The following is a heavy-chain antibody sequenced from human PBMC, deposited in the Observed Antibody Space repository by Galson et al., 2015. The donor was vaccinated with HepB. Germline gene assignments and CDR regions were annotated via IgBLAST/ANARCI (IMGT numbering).Heavy chain of an antibody. V-gene: IGHV1-69*01. CDR1: GGTFSSYA. Sequence: SCKASGGTFSSYAISWVRQAPGQGLEWMGGIIPIFGTAIYAQKFQGRVTIAADESTSTAYMELSSLRSEDTAVYYCARGRYSSGWYGEGYYFDYWGQGTLVTVSS. D-gene: IGHD6-19*01. CDR3: ARGRYSSGWYGEGYYFDY. J-gene: IGHJ4*02. CDR2: IIPIFGTA.